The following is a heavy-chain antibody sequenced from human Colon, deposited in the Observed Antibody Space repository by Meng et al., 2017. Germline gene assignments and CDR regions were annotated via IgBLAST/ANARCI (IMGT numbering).Heavy chain of an antibody. D-gene: IGHD2-2*01. Sequence: QVQLQESGPGLVQPSATLSLICTISGGSIDSAYCYWNWIRQPPGKDLEWLGYIHSSGNTYYSPSLNSRLVMSLDTFKNQFSLRLASVKAADTALYYFVRNPVIPDARSFDFWGQGALVTVSS. J-gene: IGHJ4*02. CDR1: GGSIDSAYCY. CDR2: IHSSGNT. CDR3: VRNPVIPDARSFDF. V-gene: IGHV4-30-4*01.